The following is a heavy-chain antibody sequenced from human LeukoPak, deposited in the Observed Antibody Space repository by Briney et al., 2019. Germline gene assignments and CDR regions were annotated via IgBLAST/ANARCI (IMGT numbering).Heavy chain of an antibody. CDR3: ARDQGSIILGYFDY. J-gene: IGHJ4*02. Sequence: PSETLSLTCTVSGGSINSYYWSWIRQPAGKGLEWIGRIYTSGSTNYNPSLKSRVTISVDTSKNQFSLKLSSVTAADTAVYYCARDQGSIILGYFDYWGQGTLVTVSS. CDR1: GGSINSYY. CDR2: IYTSGST. D-gene: IGHD1-14*01. V-gene: IGHV4-4*07.